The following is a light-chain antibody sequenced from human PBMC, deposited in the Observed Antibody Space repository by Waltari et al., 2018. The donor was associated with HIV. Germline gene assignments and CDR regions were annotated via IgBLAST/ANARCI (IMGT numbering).Light chain of an antibody. CDR3: QSYDSSLFWV. CDR1: SSNIGAGYD. CDR2: GNN. J-gene: IGLJ3*02. Sequence: QSVLTQPPSVSGAPGQRVTISCTGSSSNIGAGYDVHWYQQLPGTAPKLLIFGNNSRPSGVPDRFSGSKSGTSASLAINGLQAEDEADYYCQSYDSSLFWVFGGGTKLTVL. V-gene: IGLV1-40*01.